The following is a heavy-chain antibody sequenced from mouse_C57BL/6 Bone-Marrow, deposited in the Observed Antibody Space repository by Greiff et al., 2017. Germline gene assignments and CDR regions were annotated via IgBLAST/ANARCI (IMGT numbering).Heavy chain of an antibody. CDR1: GYTFTSYW. V-gene: IGHV1-55*01. Sequence: QVQLQQPGAELVKPGASVKMSCKASGYTFTSYWITWVKQRPGQGLEWIGDIYPGSGSTNYNEKFKSKATLTVDTSYSTAYMQLSSLTSEDTAIYYCARGYYGSRYWYFDVWGTGATVTVSS. CDR3: ARGYYGSRYWYFDV. D-gene: IGHD1-1*01. CDR2: IYPGSGST. J-gene: IGHJ1*03.